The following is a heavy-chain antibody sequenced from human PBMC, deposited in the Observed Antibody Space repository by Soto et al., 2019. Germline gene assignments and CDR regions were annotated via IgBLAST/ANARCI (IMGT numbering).Heavy chain of an antibody. Sequence: PSETLSLTCTVPGGSISSGDYYWRWIRQPPGKGLEWIGYIYYSGSTYYNPSLKSRVTISVDTSKNQFSLKLSSVTAADTAVYYCARGSYYDSSGYSYYFDYWGQGTLVTVSS. CDR1: GGSISSGDYY. CDR2: IYYSGST. V-gene: IGHV4-30-4*01. J-gene: IGHJ4*02. CDR3: ARGSYYDSSGYSYYFDY. D-gene: IGHD3-22*01.